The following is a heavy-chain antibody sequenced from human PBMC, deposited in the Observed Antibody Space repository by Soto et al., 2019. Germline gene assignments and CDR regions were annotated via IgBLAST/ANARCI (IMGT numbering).Heavy chain of an antibody. CDR1: GFTFSSYA. D-gene: IGHD7-27*01. Sequence: GGSLRLSCAASGFTFSSYAMHWVRQAPGKGLEWVAVISYDGSNKYYADSVKGRFTISRDNSKNTLYLQMNSLRAEDTAVYYCARDQIETGIDYWGQGTLVTVSS. CDR3: ARDQIETGIDY. CDR2: ISYDGSNK. J-gene: IGHJ4*02. V-gene: IGHV3-30-3*01.